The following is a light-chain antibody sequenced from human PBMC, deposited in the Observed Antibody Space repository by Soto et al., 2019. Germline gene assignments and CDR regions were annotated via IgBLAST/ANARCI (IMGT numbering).Light chain of an antibody. CDR1: QSISTE. V-gene: IGKV3-15*01. J-gene: IGKJ2*01. CDR3: QQGHNWPLT. CDR2: SAS. Sequence: EIAMTQSPATLSVSPGERATLSCRASQSISTELAWYQQIPGQPPRLLIYSASTRATGVPARFTGSGSGSELTLTISGLQSQDFAIYYCQQGHNWPLTFGQVTRLQI.